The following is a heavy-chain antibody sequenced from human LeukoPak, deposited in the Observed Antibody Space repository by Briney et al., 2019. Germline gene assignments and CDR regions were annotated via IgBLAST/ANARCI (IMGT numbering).Heavy chain of an antibody. CDR1: GYTFSSYG. D-gene: IGHD2-2*01. Sequence: ASVKVSCKASGYTFSSYGISWVRQAPGQGLEWMGWISAYNGDTNYAQMVQGRVTMTTDTSTSTAYMEVRSLRSDDTAMYYCARDVGDIVTVPSAISVPWGQGTLVTVSS. V-gene: IGHV1-18*01. CDR2: ISAYNGDT. J-gene: IGHJ5*02. CDR3: ARDVGDIVTVPSAISVP.